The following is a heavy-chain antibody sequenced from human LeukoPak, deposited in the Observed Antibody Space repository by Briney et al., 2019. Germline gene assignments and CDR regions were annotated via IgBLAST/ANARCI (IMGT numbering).Heavy chain of an antibody. CDR2: IYSGGST. CDR3: ARDQRDYFDY. J-gene: IGHJ4*02. D-gene: IGHD6-25*01. CDR1: GFTVSSNY. V-gene: IGHV3-53*01. Sequence: GGSLRLSCAASGFTVSSNYMSWVRQAPGKGLEWVSVIYSGGSTYYADSVKGRFTISRDNSKNTLYLQMNGLRAEDTAVYYCARDQRDYFDYWGQGTLVTVSS.